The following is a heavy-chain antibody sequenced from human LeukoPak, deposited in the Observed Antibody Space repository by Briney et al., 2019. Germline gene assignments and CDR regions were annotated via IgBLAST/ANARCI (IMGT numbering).Heavy chain of an antibody. Sequence: GGSLRLSCVASRFTFIDHPFHWVRQSPDKGLEWVALIGSDRTKKYYADSVQGRFTVSRENSKNTLFLQMNTLTADDTAVYFCARQMTSTRLFDSWGQGTLVTVSS. J-gene: IGHJ4*02. CDR1: RFTFIDHP. CDR3: ARQMTSTRLFDS. D-gene: IGHD5/OR15-5a*01. V-gene: IGHV3-30*04. CDR2: IGSDRTKK.